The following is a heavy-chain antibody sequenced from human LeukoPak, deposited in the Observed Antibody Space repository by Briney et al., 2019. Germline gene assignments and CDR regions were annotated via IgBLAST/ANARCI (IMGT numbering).Heavy chain of an antibody. J-gene: IGHJ4*02. CDR1: GFTFSSYN. D-gene: IGHD3-3*01. Sequence: GGSLRLSCAASGFTFSSYNMHWVRQAPGKGLEWVSFIFSSSSYIQYADSVRGRVTISRDNAKNSLYLQMNSLRAEDTALYYCAVDFWSGHDYWGQGTLVTVSS. CDR2: IFSSSSYI. CDR3: AVDFWSGHDY. V-gene: IGHV3-21*05.